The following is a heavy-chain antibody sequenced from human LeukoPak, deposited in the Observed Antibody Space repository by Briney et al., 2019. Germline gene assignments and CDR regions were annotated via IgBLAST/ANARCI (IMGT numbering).Heavy chain of an antibody. J-gene: IGHJ5*02. CDR1: GGSISSYY. CDR2: IYYSGST. D-gene: IGHD3-10*01. Sequence: SETLSLTCTVSGGSISSYYWSWNRQPPGKGLEWIGYIYYSGSTNYNPSLKSRVTISVDTSKNQFSLKLSSVTAADTAVYYCARLLGGAGGLWFGELLSWFDPWGQGTLVTVSS. CDR3: ARLLGGAGGLWFGELLSWFDP. V-gene: IGHV4-59*08.